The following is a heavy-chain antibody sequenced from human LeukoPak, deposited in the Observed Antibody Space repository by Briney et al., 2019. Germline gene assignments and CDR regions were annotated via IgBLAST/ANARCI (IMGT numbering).Heavy chain of an antibody. CDR3: TRGRDFWSGYYYSYMDV. Sequence: PGRSLRLSCTASGFTFGDYGLSWFRQAPEKGLEWVGFMRSKGYGGTIEYAASVKGRFTIPRDGSNSIAYLQMNSLKTEDTAVYYCTRGRDFWSGYYYSYMDVWGKGTTVTVSS. V-gene: IGHV3-49*01. CDR1: GFTFGDYG. J-gene: IGHJ6*03. D-gene: IGHD3-3*01. CDR2: MRSKGYGGTI.